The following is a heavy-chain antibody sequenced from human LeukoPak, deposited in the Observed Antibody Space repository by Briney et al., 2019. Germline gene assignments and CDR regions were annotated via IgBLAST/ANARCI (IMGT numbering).Heavy chain of an antibody. D-gene: IGHD1-7*01. V-gene: IGHV4-59*01. Sequence: SETLSLTCTVSGGSISSYYWSWIRQPPGKGLEWIGYIYYSGGTNYNPSLKSRVTISVDTSKNQFSLKLSSVTAADTAVYYCARVALPPGGALDIWGQGTMVTVSS. CDR3: ARVALPPGGALDI. CDR1: GGSISSYY. CDR2: IYYSGGT. J-gene: IGHJ3*02.